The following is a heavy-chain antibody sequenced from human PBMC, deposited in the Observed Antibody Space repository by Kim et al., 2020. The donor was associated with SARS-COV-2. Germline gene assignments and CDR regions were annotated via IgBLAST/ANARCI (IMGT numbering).Heavy chain of an antibody. CDR3: ARGGGYCSSSSCYTQGYVGRSYYYYYGMDV. J-gene: IGHJ6*02. CDR1: GYTFTSYA. D-gene: IGHD2-2*02. CDR2: INAGNGNT. V-gene: IGHV1-3*01. Sequence: ASVKVSCKASGYTFTSYAMHWVRQAPGQRLEWMGWINAGNGNTNYSQKFQGRVTITRDTSTSTAYMELSSLRSEDTAVYYCARGGGYCSSSSCYTQGYVGRSYYYYYGMDVWGQGTTVTVSS.